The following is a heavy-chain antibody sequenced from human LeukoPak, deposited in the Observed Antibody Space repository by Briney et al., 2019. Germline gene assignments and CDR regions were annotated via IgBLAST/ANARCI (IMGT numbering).Heavy chain of an antibody. Sequence: GSLRLSCAASGFTFSSYWMHWVRQAPGKGLVWVSRINSDGSSTSYADSVKGRFTFSRDNAKNTLYLQMNSLRAEDTAVYYCARDKWEPGAFDIWGQGTVVTVSS. J-gene: IGHJ3*02. CDR2: INSDGSST. V-gene: IGHV3-74*01. CDR1: GFTFSSYW. D-gene: IGHD1-26*01. CDR3: ARDKWEPGAFDI.